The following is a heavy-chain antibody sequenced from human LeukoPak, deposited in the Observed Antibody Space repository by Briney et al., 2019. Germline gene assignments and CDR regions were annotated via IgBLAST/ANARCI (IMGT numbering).Heavy chain of an antibody. CDR2: ISYDGSNK. J-gene: IGHJ5*02. Sequence: HSGRSQRLSCAASGFTFSSYGMHWVRQAPGKGLEWVAVISYDGSNKYYADSVKGRFTISRDNSKNTLYLQMNSLRAEDTAVYYCAKDQPDIVVVVAATPNWFDPWGQGTLVTVSS. CDR3: AKDQPDIVVVVAATPNWFDP. V-gene: IGHV3-30*18. D-gene: IGHD2-15*01. CDR1: GFTFSSYG.